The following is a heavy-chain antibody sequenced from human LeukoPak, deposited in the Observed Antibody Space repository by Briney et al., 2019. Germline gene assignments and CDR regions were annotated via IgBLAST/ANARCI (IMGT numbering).Heavy chain of an antibody. D-gene: IGHD6-13*01. J-gene: IGHJ6*03. CDR2: ISSSSAKI. Sequence: GGSLRLSCAASEFTFVRYAMNWVRQASGKGLEWVSYISSSSAKIDYAEAVKGRFTISRDNAKNSLYLQMDSLSAEDTAVYYCARDPSYASSWYHYMDVWGKGTTVTVSS. CDR3: ARDPSYASSWYHYMDV. CDR1: EFTFVRYA. V-gene: IGHV3-48*04.